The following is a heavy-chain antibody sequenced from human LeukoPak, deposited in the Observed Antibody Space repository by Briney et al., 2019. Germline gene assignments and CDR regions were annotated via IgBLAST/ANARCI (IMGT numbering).Heavy chain of an antibody. CDR3: ASTLLWFGELLGLLDY. Sequence: PGGSLRLSCAASGFTFSDYYMSWIRQAPGKGLEWVSYISSSGSTIYYADSVKGRFTISRDNAKNSLYLQMNSLRAEDTAVYYCASTLLWFGELLGLLDYWGQGTLVTVSS. CDR1: GFTFSDYY. CDR2: ISSSGSTI. J-gene: IGHJ4*02. V-gene: IGHV3-11*04. D-gene: IGHD3-10*01.